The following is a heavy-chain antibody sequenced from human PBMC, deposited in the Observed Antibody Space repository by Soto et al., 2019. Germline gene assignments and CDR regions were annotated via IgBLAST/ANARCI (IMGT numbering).Heavy chain of an antibody. J-gene: IGHJ4*02. V-gene: IGHV1-69*01. CDR1: GGTFSRHA. CDR2: IIPIFGTA. CDR3: ARGWGYDSNDYYYAY. D-gene: IGHD3-22*01. Sequence: QVQLVQSGAEVRKPGSSVKVSCKASGGTFSRHAISWVRQAPGKGLDWMGGIIPIFGTANHAQKVQGRVTIIAHDSTSTVYMELSSLRSEDTAMYYCARGWGYDSNDYYYAYWGQGTLVIVSS.